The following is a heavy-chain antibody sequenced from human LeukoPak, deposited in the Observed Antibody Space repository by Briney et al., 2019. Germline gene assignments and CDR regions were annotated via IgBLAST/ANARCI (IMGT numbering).Heavy chain of an antibody. Sequence: GGSLRLSCAASGFTFSSYEMNWVRQAPGKGLEWVSYISSSGSTIYYADSVKGRFTISRDNAKNSLYLQMNGLRAEDTAVFYCARLLETYDYVWGSYGFDSWGQGTLVTVSS. J-gene: IGHJ4*02. V-gene: IGHV3-48*03. CDR3: ARLLETYDYVWGSYGFDS. D-gene: IGHD3-16*01. CDR1: GFTFSSYE. CDR2: ISSSGSTI.